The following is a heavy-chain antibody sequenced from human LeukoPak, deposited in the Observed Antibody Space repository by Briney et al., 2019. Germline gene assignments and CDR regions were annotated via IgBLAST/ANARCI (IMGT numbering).Heavy chain of an antibody. CDR3: ARDSGYYDFWSGYYNLFDY. CDR1: GFTFSSYS. Sequence: GGSLRLSCAASGFTFSSYSMNWVRQAPGKGLERVSYISSSSSTIYYADSVKGRFTISRDNAKNSLYLQMNSLRDEDTAVYYCARDSGYYDFWSGYYNLFDYWGQGTLVTVSS. J-gene: IGHJ4*02. D-gene: IGHD3-3*01. V-gene: IGHV3-48*02. CDR2: ISSSSSTI.